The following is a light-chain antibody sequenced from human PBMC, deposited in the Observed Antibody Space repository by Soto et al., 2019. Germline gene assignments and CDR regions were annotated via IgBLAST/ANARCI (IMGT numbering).Light chain of an antibody. CDR3: QQFGSPPPMDT. V-gene: IGKV3-20*01. Sequence: EIVLTQSPGTLSLSPGERATLSCRASQSINSNFVAWYQQKPGQAPRLLIYGASSRATGIPDRFSGSGSGTDFTLTISRLEPEDFAVYYCQQFGSPPPMDTFGQGTKLEIE. CDR2: GAS. CDR1: QSINSNF. J-gene: IGKJ2*01.